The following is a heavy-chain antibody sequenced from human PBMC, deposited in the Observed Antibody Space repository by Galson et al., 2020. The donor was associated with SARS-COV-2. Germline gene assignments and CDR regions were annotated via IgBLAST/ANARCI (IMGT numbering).Heavy chain of an antibody. V-gene: IGHV3-74*01. Sequence: ALHGESLKISCAASGFTFSSYWMHWVRQAPGKGLVWVSRIYSDGSSTSYADSVKGRFTISGDNAKNTLYLQMNSLRAEDTAVYYCARGDMGNDYFDYWVQGTLVTFSS. J-gene: IGHJ4*02. CDR3: ARGDMGNDYFDY. D-gene: IGHD7-27*01. CDR1: GFTFSSYW. CDR2: IYSDGSST.